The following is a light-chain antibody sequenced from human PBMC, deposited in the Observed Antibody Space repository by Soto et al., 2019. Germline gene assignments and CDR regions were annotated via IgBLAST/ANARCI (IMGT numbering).Light chain of an antibody. V-gene: IGKV3-11*01. J-gene: IGKJ5*01. Sequence: EIVLTQSPVTLSLSPGERATLSFSASQSVSSYLAWYQQKPGQAPRLLIYDASNRATGIPARFSGGGSGTDFTLTIDNLEPEDFAIYYCQQRSNWPPITFGQGTRLEI. CDR2: DAS. CDR3: QQRSNWPPIT. CDR1: QSVSSY.